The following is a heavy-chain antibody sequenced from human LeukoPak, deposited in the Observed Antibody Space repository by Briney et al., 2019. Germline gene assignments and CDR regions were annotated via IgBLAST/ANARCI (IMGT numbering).Heavy chain of an antibody. J-gene: IGHJ5*01. CDR1: GFTFSKYW. V-gene: IGHV3-7*01. CDR2: INKDGSEK. CDR3: AGEGGIVAVPCAWRFDS. D-gene: IGHD2-2*01. Sequence: PGGSLRLSCAASGFTFSKYWMSWVRQAPGKGLEWVANINKDGSEKYYVGSVKGRFTNCRDNAKNALYLKMNSLRVEDTAVYYCAGEGGIVAVPCAWRFDSWGQGTLVTVSS.